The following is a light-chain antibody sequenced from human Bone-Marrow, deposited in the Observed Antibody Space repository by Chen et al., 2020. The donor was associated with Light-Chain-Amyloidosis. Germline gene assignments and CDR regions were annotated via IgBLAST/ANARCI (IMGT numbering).Light chain of an antibody. J-gene: IGLJ2*01. V-gene: IGLV6-57*01. CDR1: SGSIATNY. CDR2: END. CDR3: QSFDRINLGRV. Sequence: NFMLTQPHSVSESPGKTVTISCTRSSGSIATNYVQGYQQRPGSSPITVIYENDKRPSGFPDRFSGGIAGCSTSGFLTIAGLKTEDEADYYCQSFDRINLGRVFGVGTKLTVL.